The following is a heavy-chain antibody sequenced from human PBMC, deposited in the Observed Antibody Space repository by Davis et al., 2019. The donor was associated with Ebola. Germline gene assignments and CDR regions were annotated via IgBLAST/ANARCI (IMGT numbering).Heavy chain of an antibody. CDR1: GYTFTSYA. J-gene: IGHJ4*02. CDR2: ISAYNGNT. CDR3: ARSGRGYSYGRIDY. D-gene: IGHD5-18*01. Sequence: ASVKVSCKASGYTFTSYAISWVRQAPGQGLEWMGWISAYNGNTNYAQKLQGRVTMTTDTSTSTAYMELRSLRSDDTAVYYCARSGRGYSYGRIDYWGQGTLVTVSS. V-gene: IGHV1-18*01.